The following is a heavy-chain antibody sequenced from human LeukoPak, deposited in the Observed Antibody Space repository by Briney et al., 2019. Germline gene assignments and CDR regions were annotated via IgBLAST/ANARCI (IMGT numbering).Heavy chain of an antibody. CDR3: GKDPPPSGYYIDY. D-gene: IGHD3-22*01. Sequence: GRSLRLSCASSGFTFSSDGMHWVRQAPGKGLEWVAVIWYDGSKKYYADSVKGRFTTSRDNSKNTLYLQMNSLGAEDTAVYYCGKDPPPSGYYIDYWGQGSLVTVSS. J-gene: IGHJ4*02. CDR2: IWYDGSKK. CDR1: GFTFSSDG. V-gene: IGHV3-33*06.